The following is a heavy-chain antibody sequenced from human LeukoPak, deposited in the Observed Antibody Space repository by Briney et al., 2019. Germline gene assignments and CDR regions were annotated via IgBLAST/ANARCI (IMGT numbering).Heavy chain of an antibody. D-gene: IGHD2-2*01. Sequence: GGSLRLSCAASGFTVSSNYMSWVRQAPGKGLEWVSVIYSGGSTYYADSVKGRFTISRDNSKNTLYLQMNSLRAEDTAVYYCAKLLAYCISSSCLGAGAFDIWGQGTMVTVSS. CDR2: IYSGGST. CDR3: AKLLAYCISSSCLGAGAFDI. J-gene: IGHJ3*02. CDR1: GFTVSSNY. V-gene: IGHV3-53*01.